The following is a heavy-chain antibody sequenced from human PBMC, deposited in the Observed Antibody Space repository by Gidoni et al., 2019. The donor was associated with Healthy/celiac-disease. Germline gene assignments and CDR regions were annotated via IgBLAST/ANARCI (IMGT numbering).Heavy chain of an antibody. D-gene: IGHD2-2*01. CDR3: ARDGQLGYCSSTSCYLAEGAFDI. CDR1: GFTFSSYW. V-gene: IGHV3-7*01. J-gene: IGHJ3*02. Sequence: EVQLVESGGGLVQPGGSLRLSCAASGFTFSSYWMTWVRQAPGKGLEWVANIKQDGSEKYYVDSVKGRFTISRDNAKNSLYLQMNSLRAEDTAVYYCARDGQLGYCSSTSCYLAEGAFDIWGQGTMVTVSS. CDR2: IKQDGSEK.